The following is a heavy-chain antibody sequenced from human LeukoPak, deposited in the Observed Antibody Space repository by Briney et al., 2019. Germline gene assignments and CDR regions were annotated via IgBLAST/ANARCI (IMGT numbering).Heavy chain of an antibody. CDR3: AREVGYCSGGSCYSYFDY. D-gene: IGHD2-15*01. V-gene: IGHV4-59*01. CDR1: GGSISSYY. J-gene: IGHJ4*02. Sequence: TSETLSLTCTVSGGSISSYYWSWIRQPPGKGLEWIGYIYYSGSTNYNASLTNRVTISVDTSKNQFSLKLSFVTAADTAVYYCAREVGYCSGGSCYSYFDYWGQGTLVTVSS. CDR2: IYYSGST.